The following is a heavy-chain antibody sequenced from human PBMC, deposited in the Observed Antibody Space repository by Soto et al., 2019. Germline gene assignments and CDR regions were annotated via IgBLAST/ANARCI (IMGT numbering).Heavy chain of an antibody. CDR3: ARDSGPTHSYNYYGRCV. V-gene: IGHV3-11*01. J-gene: IGHJ6*02. CDR1: GFTFSDYY. D-gene: IGHD6-25*01. Sequence: PGGSLRLSCAASGFTFSDYYMSWIRQAPGKGLEWVSYISSSGSTIYYADSVKGRFTISRDNAKNSLYMQMNSPRAEDTAAYYSARDSGPTHSYNYYGRCVWGQGTTFTVSS. CDR2: ISSSGSTI.